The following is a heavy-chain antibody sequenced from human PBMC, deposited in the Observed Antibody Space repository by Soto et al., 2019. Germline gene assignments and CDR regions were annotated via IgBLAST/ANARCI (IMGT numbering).Heavy chain of an antibody. CDR2: ISGSGGST. CDR3: AKDLVRYYDFWSGYPFDY. V-gene: IGHV3-23*01. D-gene: IGHD3-3*01. J-gene: IGHJ4*02. Sequence: GGSLRLSCAASGFTFSGYAMSWVRQAPGKGLEWVSAISGSGGSTYYADSVKGRFTISRDNSKNTLYLQMNSLRAEDTAVYYCAKDLVRYYDFWSGYPFDYWGQGTLVTVSS. CDR1: GFTFSGYA.